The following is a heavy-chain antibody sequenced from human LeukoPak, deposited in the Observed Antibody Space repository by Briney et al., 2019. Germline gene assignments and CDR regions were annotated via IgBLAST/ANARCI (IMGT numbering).Heavy chain of an antibody. CDR3: ARSYGQVAGIYYYYGMDV. J-gene: IGHJ6*02. CDR2: IWYDGSNK. CDR1: GFTFSSYG. D-gene: IGHD6-19*01. V-gene: IGHV3-33*01. Sequence: GGSLRLSCAASGFTFSSYGMHWVRQAPDKGLEWVAVIWYDGSNKYYADSVKGRFTISRDNSKNTLYLQMNSLRAEDTAVYYCARSYGQVAGIYYYYGMDVWGQGTTVTVSS.